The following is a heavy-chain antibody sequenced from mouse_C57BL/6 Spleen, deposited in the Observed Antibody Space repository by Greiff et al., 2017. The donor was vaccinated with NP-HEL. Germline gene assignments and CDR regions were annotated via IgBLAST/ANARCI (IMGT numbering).Heavy chain of an antibody. V-gene: IGHV10-1*01. J-gene: IGHJ4*01. Sequence: EVKLVESGGGLVQPKGSLKLSCAASGFSFNTYAMNWVRQAPGKGLEWVARIRSKSNNYATYYADSVKDRFTISRDDSESMLYLQMNNLKTEDTAMYYCVRYYDYDDAMDYWGQGTSVTVSS. CDR1: GFSFNTYA. CDR2: IRSKSNNYAT. D-gene: IGHD2-4*01. CDR3: VRYYDYDDAMDY.